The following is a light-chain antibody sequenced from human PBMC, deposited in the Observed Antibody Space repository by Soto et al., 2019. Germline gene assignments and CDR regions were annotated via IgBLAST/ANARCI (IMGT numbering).Light chain of an antibody. V-gene: IGLV1-47*01. Sequence: QSVLAQPPSASGTPGQRVTISCSTTNSRSGSNYVYWYQQLPGAAPKLLIYRNDQRPSGVPDRFSASKSGTSASLAISGLRSEDEADYFCAKWDDSLRVYVLGSGTKVT. J-gene: IGLJ1*01. CDR1: NSRSGSNY. CDR2: RND. CDR3: AKWDDSLRVYV.